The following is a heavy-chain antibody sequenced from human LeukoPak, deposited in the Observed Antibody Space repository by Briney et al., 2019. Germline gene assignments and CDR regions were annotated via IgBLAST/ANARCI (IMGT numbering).Heavy chain of an antibody. CDR2: IWGSGGST. CDR1: GFTFSSYA. CDR3: AREGVAVAGGIDY. V-gene: IGHV3-23*01. J-gene: IGHJ4*02. Sequence: GGSLRLSCAASGFTFSSYAMRWVRQAPGKGLEWVSAIWGSGGSTYYADSVKGRFTISRDNSKNTLYLQMNSLRAEDTAVYYCAREGVAVAGGIDYWGQGTLVTVSS. D-gene: IGHD6-19*01.